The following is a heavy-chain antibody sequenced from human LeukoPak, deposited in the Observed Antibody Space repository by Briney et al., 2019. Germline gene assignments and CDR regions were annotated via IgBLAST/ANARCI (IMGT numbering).Heavy chain of an antibody. CDR3: ARVEGYCSSTSCRGYLDY. V-gene: IGHV4-59*01. CDR1: GGSISSYY. D-gene: IGHD2-2*01. CDR2: IYYSGST. Sequence: SETLSLTCTVSGGSISSYYWSWIRQPPGKGLEWIGYIYYSGSTNYNPSLKSRVTISVDTSKNQFSLKLSSVTAADTAVYYCARVEGYCSSTSCRGYLDYWGQGTLVTVSS. J-gene: IGHJ4*02.